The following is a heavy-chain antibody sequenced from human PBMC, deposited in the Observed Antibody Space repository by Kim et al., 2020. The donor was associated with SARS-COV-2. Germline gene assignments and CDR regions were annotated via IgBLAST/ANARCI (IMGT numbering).Heavy chain of an antibody. V-gene: IGHV3-23*01. J-gene: IGHJ4*01. CDR3: PNEMNSVLWSVCWSDY. Sequence: GGSLRLSCAGSGFTFSNHAMSWVRQAAGQGLDWVSVISGTGGSILYADSVKSRFTISRDYSETTVYLHMSSLRAEDTAVYYCPNEMNSVLWSVCWSDYWG. CDR1: GFTFSNHA. D-gene: IGHD3-3*01. CDR2: ISGTGGSI.